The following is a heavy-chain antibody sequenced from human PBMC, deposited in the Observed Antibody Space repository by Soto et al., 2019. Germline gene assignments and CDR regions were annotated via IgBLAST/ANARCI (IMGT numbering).Heavy chain of an antibody. CDR1: GGSISSSNW. J-gene: IGHJ5*02. CDR3: ARVMGRITMSRGWFDP. V-gene: IGHV4-4*02. D-gene: IGHD3-22*01. CDR2: IYHSGST. Sequence: QVQLQESGPGLVKPSGTLSLTCAVSGGSISSSNWWSWVRQPPGKGLEWIGEIYHSGSTNYNPSLKSRVTISXXKXKXXFSLKLSSVTAADTAVYYCARVMGRITMSRGWFDPWGQGTLVTVSS.